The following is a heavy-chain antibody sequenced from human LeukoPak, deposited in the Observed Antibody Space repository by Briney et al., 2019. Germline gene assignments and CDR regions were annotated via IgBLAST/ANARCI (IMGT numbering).Heavy chain of an antibody. J-gene: IGHJ4*02. CDR2: INPNSDVT. CDR3: AGGRSFGELGVY. CDR1: GYIFIDYY. Sequence: GASVKVSCKASGYIFIDYYIHWVRQAPGQGLEWMGSINPNSDVTNYAQNFQGRVTMTRDTFIRTAYMELSRLTSDDTAVYYCAGGRSFGELGVYWGQGTLLTVSS. D-gene: IGHD3-10*01. V-gene: IGHV1-2*02.